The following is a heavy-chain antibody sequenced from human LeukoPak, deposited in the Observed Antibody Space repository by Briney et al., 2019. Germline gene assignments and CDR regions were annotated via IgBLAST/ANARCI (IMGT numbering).Heavy chain of an antibody. Sequence: PSETLSLTCTVCGVSIRTYYWSWIGPPPARELAGVGYIYYSGSTNCNPSLKSRVTISVNTSKNQFSLKLSCETAADTAVYYCASGYQDYDSTAYSYWGEGSLVSVSS. J-gene: IGHJ4*02. CDR1: GVSIRTYY. CDR2: IYYSGST. V-gene: IGHV4-59*01. D-gene: IGHD3-22*01. CDR3: ASGYQDYDSTAYSY.